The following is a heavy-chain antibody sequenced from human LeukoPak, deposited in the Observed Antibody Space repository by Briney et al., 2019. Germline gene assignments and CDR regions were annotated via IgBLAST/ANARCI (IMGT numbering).Heavy chain of an antibody. V-gene: IGHV4-61*02. CDR1: GGSISSGGYS. CDR3: ATAGLGVSDFNY. D-gene: IGHD3-10*01. J-gene: IGHJ4*02. Sequence: PSQTLSLTCAVSGGSISSGGYSWSWIRQPAGKGLEWIGLIYTSGTTSYNPSLKSRVTISVDSSKSQFSLKLSSVTAADTAVYYCATAGLGVSDFNYWGQGTLVTVSS. CDR2: IYTSGTT.